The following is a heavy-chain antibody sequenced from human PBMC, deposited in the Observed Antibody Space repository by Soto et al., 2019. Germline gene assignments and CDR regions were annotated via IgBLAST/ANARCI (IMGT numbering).Heavy chain of an antibody. V-gene: IGHV4-34*01. Sequence: PSETLSLTCAVYGGYFSGFYWSCIRQTPGKGLEWIGEINHSGSTNYNPSLKSRVTISVDTSKNQFSLKLSSVTAADTAVYYCARGQNKLRTYYYGMDVWGQGTTVTVSS. CDR3: ARGQNKLRTYYYGMDV. CDR1: GGYFSGFY. J-gene: IGHJ6*02. CDR2: INHSGST. D-gene: IGHD3-10*01.